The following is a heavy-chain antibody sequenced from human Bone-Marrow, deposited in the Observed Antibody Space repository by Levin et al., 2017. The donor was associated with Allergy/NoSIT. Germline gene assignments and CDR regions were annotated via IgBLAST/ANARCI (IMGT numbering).Heavy chain of an antibody. V-gene: IGHV4-31*03. Sequence: SQTLSLTCSVSGASFSSGGFYWSWIRHHPGKGLEWIAYIYYTGSAYYNPSLKSRVTIYVDTSANQFSLKLSSVTAADTAVYYCERTLAGFINKYFDYWGQGTLFTVSS. CDR3: ERTLAGFINKYFDY. D-gene: IGHD6-19*01. J-gene: IGHJ4*02. CDR2: IYYTGSA. CDR1: GASFSSGGFY.